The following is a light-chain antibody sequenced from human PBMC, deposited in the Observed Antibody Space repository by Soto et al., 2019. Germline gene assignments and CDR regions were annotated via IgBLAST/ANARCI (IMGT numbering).Light chain of an antibody. J-gene: IGLJ3*02. V-gene: IGLV1-40*01. CDR2: GNS. Sequence: QSVLTHPPSVSGAPRQRVTISCTGSSSNIGAGYDVHWYQQLPGTAPKLLIYGNSNRPSGVPDRFSGSKSGTSASLAITGLRAEDEADYYCQSYDSSLSGWVFGGGTKLTVL. CDR1: SSNIGAGYD. CDR3: QSYDSSLSGWV.